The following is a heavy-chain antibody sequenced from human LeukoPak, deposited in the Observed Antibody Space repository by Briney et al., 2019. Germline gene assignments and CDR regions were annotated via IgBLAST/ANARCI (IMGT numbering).Heavy chain of an antibody. CDR1: GGSISSGGSY. V-gene: IGHV4-61*08. D-gene: IGHD5-18*01. CDR3: ARGRRIQLWLVGWFDP. Sequence: PSQTLSLTCTVSGGSISSGGSYWSWIRQPPGKGLEWVGYIYYSGRTKYNPSLKSRVTISVDTSKNQFSLKLSSVTAADTAVYYCARGRRIQLWLVGWFDPWGQGTLVTVSS. CDR2: IYYSGRT. J-gene: IGHJ5*02.